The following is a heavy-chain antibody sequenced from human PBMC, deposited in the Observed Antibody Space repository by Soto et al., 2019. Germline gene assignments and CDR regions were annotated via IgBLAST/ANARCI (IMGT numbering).Heavy chain of an antibody. J-gene: IGHJ4*02. CDR3: CGRGGDSLQDI. D-gene: IGHD4-17*01. Sequence: EVQLVESGGDLVQPGGSLTLSCTGLGFNFSGSALHWVRQPSGKGLEWVGRIRGRAKKYATSYATSVRGRFYLSRDDSKNTAFLQMNSLRDEDTGVYFCCGRGGDSLQDIWGKGTLVTVSS. CDR1: GFNFSGSA. V-gene: IGHV3-73*01. CDR2: IRGRAKKYAT.